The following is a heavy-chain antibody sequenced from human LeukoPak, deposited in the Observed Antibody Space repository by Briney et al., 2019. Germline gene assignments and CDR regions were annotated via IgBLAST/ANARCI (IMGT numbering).Heavy chain of an antibody. CDR1: GFTFSSYG. CDR2: ISYDGSNK. CDR3: AKLPTVTKNYFDY. V-gene: IGHV3-30*18. J-gene: IGHJ4*02. D-gene: IGHD4-17*01. Sequence: GGSLRLSCAASGFTFSSYGMHWVRQAPGKGLEWVAVISYDGSNKYYADSVKGRFTISRDNSKNTLYLQMNSLRAEDTAVYYCAKLPTVTKNYFDYCGQGTLVTVSS.